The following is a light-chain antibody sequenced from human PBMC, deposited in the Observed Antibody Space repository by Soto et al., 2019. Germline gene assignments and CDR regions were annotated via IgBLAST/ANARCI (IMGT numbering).Light chain of an antibody. CDR3: SSYSTNRNPVI. V-gene: IGLV2-14*03. Sequence: QSVLTQPASVSGSPGQSITISCTGTSSDVGDYNFVSWHQQYPGKAPKLLIYEVVNRPSGVSNRFSGSKSSNTASLTISGLQAEDEADYYCSSYSTNRNPVIFGGGTKLTVL. CDR2: EVV. J-gene: IGLJ2*01. CDR1: SSDVGDYNF.